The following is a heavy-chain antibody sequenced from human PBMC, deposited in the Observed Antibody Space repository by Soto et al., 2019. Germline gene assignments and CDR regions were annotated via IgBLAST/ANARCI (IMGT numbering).Heavy chain of an antibody. CDR2: INHSGST. CDR3: AILGGYVSVGYYYLWDS. Sequence: QLQLQESGPGLVKPSETLSLTCRVSDGSMNSDSSYWGWIRQPPGKGLEWIGVINHSGSTYHNLSLKGRVTMSVDASRNQFSLKLTSMTAADTAVYYCAILGGYVSVGYYYLWDSWGQGTLLTVSS. CDR1: DGSMNSDSSY. J-gene: IGHJ4*02. V-gene: IGHV4-39*01. D-gene: IGHD3-22*01.